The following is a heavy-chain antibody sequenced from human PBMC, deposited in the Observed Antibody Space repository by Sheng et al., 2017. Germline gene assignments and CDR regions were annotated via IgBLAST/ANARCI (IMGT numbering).Heavy chain of an antibody. Sequence: VQLVESGGGLVKPGGSLRLSCATSGFTFSNNEMNWVRQAPGKGPEWLAYISSSGGTINYADSVMGRFTISRDDAKTSLYLQMNSLRADDTAAYYCVQGNCGSDCYRRWGHGTLVTVSS. CDR1: GFTFSNNE. D-gene: IGHD2-21*01. CDR2: ISSSGGTI. V-gene: IGHV3-48*03. CDR3: VQGNCGSDCYRR. J-gene: IGHJ4*01.